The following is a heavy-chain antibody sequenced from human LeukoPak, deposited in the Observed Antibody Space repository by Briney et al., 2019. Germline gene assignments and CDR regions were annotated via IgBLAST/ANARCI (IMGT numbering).Heavy chain of an antibody. CDR2: TFAGYSYT. CDR3: AMRHSSGWYYDY. Sequence: GESLKISCQSSGYNFTPYWIVWVRQMPGKGLEWMGITFAGYSYTIYSPSFQGQVTISVDKSISTAYLQWSSLKASDTAMYYCAMRHSSGWYYDYWGQGTLVTVSS. CDR1: GYNFTPYW. V-gene: IGHV5-51*01. D-gene: IGHD6-19*01. J-gene: IGHJ4*02.